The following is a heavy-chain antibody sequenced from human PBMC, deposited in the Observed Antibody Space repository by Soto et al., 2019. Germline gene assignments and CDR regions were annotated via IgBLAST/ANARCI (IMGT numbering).Heavy chain of an antibody. J-gene: IGHJ4*02. CDR3: VNDDGSYPSTAPQ. CDR1: GITISNYP. D-gene: IGHD3-16*02. CDR2: ISGSGDRR. V-gene: IGHV3-23*01. Sequence: EVQLLESGGGLVQPGGSLRLSCAASGITISNYPMSWVRQAPGKGLDWVSGISGSGDRRYYADSAKGRFTISKDISRNSLSRQLDSLGVEDRAVYFCVNDDGSYPSTAPQWGQVNLVTVSS.